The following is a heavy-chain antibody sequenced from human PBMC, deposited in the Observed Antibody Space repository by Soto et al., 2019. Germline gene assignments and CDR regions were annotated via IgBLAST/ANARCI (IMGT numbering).Heavy chain of an antibody. V-gene: IGHV3-7*01. J-gene: IGHJ4*02. CDR3: VRDRSGSYLEGFDY. CDR2: IKQDGSEK. Sequence: EVRLVESGGGLVQPGGSRRLSCAASGFTFSSFWMTWVRQAPGKGLEWVANIKQDGSEKYYVDSVKGRFTISRDNARNSLFLEMKSLRSEDTAVYSCVRDRSGSYLEGFDYWGQGTLVTVSS. D-gene: IGHD1-26*01. CDR1: GFTFSSFW.